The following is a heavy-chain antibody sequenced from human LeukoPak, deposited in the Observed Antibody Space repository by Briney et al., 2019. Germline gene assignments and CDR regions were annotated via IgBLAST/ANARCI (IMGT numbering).Heavy chain of an antibody. J-gene: IGHJ4*02. CDR1: GGSISSYY. CDR3: AAGGSSLSY. CDR2: IYYSGST. Sequence: SETLSLTCTVSGGSISSYYWSWIRQPPGKGLEWIGYIYYSGSTNYNPSLKSRVTISVDTSKNQSSLKLSSVTAADTAVYYCAAGGSSLSYWGQGTLVTVSS. D-gene: IGHD1-26*01. V-gene: IGHV4-59*01.